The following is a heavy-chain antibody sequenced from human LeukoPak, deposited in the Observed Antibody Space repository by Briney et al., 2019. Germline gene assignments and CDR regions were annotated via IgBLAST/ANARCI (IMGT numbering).Heavy chain of an antibody. V-gene: IGHV4-39*01. Sequence: SETLSLTCTASGDSISGSSYYWGWIRQPPGEGLEWSGSIYHNGNIYYNPSLKSRVSISVDTSKNQFSLKLSSVTAADTAVYYCARHDRRTGSHFDYWGQGTLVTVSS. CDR1: GDSISGSSYY. D-gene: IGHD1-14*01. CDR2: IYHNGNI. J-gene: IGHJ4*02. CDR3: ARHDRRTGSHFDY.